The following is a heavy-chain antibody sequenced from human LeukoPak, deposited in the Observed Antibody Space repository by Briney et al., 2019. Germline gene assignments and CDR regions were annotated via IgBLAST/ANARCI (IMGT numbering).Heavy chain of an antibody. CDR2: IYSGGST. CDR1: GFTVSSNY. D-gene: IGHD3-22*01. V-gene: IGHV3-66*01. J-gene: IGHJ4*02. Sequence: TGGSLRLSCAASGFTVSSNYMSWVRQAPGKGLEWVSVIYSGGSTYYADSVKGRFTISRDNSKNTLYLQMNSLRAEDTAVYYCARAKDSSGYYWDYWGQGTLVTVSS. CDR3: ARAKDSSGYYWDY.